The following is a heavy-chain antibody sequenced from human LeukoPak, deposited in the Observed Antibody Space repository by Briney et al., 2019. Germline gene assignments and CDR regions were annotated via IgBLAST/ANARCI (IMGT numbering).Heavy chain of an antibody. CDR2: IHYSGST. V-gene: IGHV4-59*06. D-gene: IGHD3-22*01. Sequence: SETLSLTCTVSGGSISSYYWSWIRQPAGKGLEWIGYIHYSGSTYYNTSLKSRVTISVDTSKNQFSLKLSSVTAADTAVYYCARDRDYYDIPDAFDIWGQGTMVTVSS. J-gene: IGHJ3*02. CDR3: ARDRDYYDIPDAFDI. CDR1: GGSISSYY.